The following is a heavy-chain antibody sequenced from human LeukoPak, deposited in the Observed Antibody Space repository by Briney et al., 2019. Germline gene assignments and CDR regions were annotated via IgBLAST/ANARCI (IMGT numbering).Heavy chain of an antibody. J-gene: IGHJ4*02. V-gene: IGHV1-69*05. CDR2: IIPIFGTT. CDR1: GGTFSSYA. Sequence: ASVKVSCKASGGTFSSYAISWVRQAPGQGLEWMGGIIPIFGTTKYAQKFQGRLTITTDESTSTVYMELSSLRSEDTAVYYCASFDYGDYGLLDYWGQGTLVTVSS. CDR3: ASFDYGDYGLLDY. D-gene: IGHD4-17*01.